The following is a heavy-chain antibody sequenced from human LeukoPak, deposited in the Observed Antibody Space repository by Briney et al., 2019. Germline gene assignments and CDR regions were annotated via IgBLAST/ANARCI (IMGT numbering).Heavy chain of an antibody. J-gene: IGHJ5*02. CDR1: GFTFSSYA. CDR3: AMGGSYGGEWFDP. V-gene: IGHV3-23*01. Sequence: GGSLRLSCAASGFTFSSYAMSWVRQAPGKGLEWVSAISGSGSGYNTNYADSVKGRFTISRDNSKNTLYLQMNSLRDDDTAVYCCAMGGSYGGEWFDPWGQGTLVTVSS. D-gene: IGHD1-26*01. CDR2: ISGSGSGYNT.